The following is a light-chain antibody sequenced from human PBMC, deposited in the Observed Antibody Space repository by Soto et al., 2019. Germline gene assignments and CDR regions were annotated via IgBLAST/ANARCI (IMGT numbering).Light chain of an antibody. CDR3: CSYAGSSSVV. J-gene: IGLJ2*01. Sequence: QSALTQPPSASGSPGQSVTISCTGTSSDVGGYNYVSWYQQYPGKAPKLMIYEVSKRPSGVPDRFSGSKSSNTASLTVSGLQAADEADYYCCSYAGSSSVVFGGGTKLTVL. CDR1: SSDVGGYNY. V-gene: IGLV2-8*01. CDR2: EVS.